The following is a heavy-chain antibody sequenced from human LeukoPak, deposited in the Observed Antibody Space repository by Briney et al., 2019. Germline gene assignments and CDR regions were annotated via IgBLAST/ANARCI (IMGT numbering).Heavy chain of an antibody. V-gene: IGHV3-20*04. CDR3: AELGITMIGGV. J-gene: IGHJ6*04. Sequence: GGSLRLSCAASGFTFDDYDMSWVRQAPGKGLEWVSGINWNGGRIGYADSLKGRFTISRDNAKNSLYLQMNSLRAEDTAVYYCAELGITMIGGVWGKGTTVTISS. CDR1: GFTFDDYD. CDR2: INWNGGRI. D-gene: IGHD3-10*02.